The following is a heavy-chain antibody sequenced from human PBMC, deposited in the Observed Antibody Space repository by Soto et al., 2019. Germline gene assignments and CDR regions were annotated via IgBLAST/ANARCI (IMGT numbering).Heavy chain of an antibody. V-gene: IGHV1-2*02. CDR3: AREGGSGSIVVVPAASDY. CDR2: INPNSGGT. J-gene: IGHJ4*02. CDR1: GYTFTGYY. Sequence: ASVKVSCKASGYTFTGYYMHWVRQAPGQGLEWMGWINPNSGGTNYAQKFQGRVTMTRDTSISTAYMELGRLRSDDTAVYYCAREGGSGSIVVVPAASDYWGQGTLVTVSS. D-gene: IGHD2-2*01.